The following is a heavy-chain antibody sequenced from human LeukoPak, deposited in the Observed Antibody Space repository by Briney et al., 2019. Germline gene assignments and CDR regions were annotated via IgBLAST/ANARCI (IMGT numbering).Heavy chain of an antibody. CDR3: ARERPITGTLRYYYYMDV. J-gene: IGHJ6*03. CDR1: GYTFTSYD. CDR2: IIPIFGTA. V-gene: IGHV1-69*06. Sequence: ASVKVSCKASGYTFTSYDINWVRQATGQGLEWMGGIIPIFGTANYAQKFQGRVTITADKSTSTAYMELSSLRSEDTAVYYCARERPITGTLRYYYYMDVWGKGTTVTVSS. D-gene: IGHD1-20*01.